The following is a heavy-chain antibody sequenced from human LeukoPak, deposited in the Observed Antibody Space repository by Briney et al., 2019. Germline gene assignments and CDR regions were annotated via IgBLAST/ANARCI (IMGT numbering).Heavy chain of an antibody. Sequence: GASVKVSCKASGYTFTGYYMHWVRQAPGQGLEWMGWINPNSGGTNYAQKFQGRVTMTRDTSINTAYMELSRLRSDDTAVYYCARRYCSSTSCYRYFDYWGQGTLVTVSS. J-gene: IGHJ4*02. V-gene: IGHV1-2*02. CDR1: GYTFTGYY. D-gene: IGHD2-2*02. CDR2: INPNSGGT. CDR3: ARRYCSSTSCYRYFDY.